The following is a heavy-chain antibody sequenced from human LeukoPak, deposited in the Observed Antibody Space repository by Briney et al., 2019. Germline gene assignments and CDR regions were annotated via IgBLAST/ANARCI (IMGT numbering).Heavy chain of an antibody. CDR2: IHPRDSDT. CDR1: GYSFTTYW. V-gene: IGHV5-51*01. CDR3: ASYSCSGGTCYPPPD. J-gene: IGHJ4*02. Sequence: GESLKISCKGSGYSFTTYWIGWVRQMPGKGLEWMGIIHPRDSDTTYSPSLQGQVTISADKSISTAYLQWSSLKASDTAMYYCASYSCSGGTCYPPPDWGQGTLVTVSS. D-gene: IGHD2-15*01.